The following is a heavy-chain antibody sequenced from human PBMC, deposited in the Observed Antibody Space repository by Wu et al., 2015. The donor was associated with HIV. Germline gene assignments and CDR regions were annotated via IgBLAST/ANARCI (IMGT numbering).Heavy chain of an antibody. CDR1: GYTFTSFA. V-gene: IGHV1-3*02. CDR2: SNVGNGDT. J-gene: IGHJ4*02. Sequence: QVQLVQSGAEVKKPGASVKVSCKASGYTFTSFAIHWVRQAPGQRLEWMGWSNVGNGDTKYSQDFQGRITITRDTSASTAYVKLSSLTSEDMAVYYCARGSGSYYSAFDFWGQGTLGHRLL. D-gene: IGHD1-26*01. CDR3: ARGSGSYYSAFDF.